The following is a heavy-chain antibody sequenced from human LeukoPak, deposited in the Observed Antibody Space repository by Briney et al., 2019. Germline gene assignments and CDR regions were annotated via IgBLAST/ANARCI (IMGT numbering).Heavy chain of an antibody. Sequence: GASVKVSCKASGYTFTGYHMHWVRQAPGQGLEWMGWINPNSGGTNYTQKFQGRVTMTRDTSISTVYMEMSRLRSDDTAVYYCARESVPAVAARRGLNYWGQGTLVIVSS. CDR1: GYTFTGYH. V-gene: IGHV1-2*02. J-gene: IGHJ4*02. CDR2: INPNSGGT. CDR3: ARESVPAVAARRGLNY. D-gene: IGHD6-6*01.